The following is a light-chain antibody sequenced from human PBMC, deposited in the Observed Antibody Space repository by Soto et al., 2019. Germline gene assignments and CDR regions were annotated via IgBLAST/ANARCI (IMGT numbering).Light chain of an antibody. V-gene: IGKV3-20*01. Sequence: EIVLTQSPGTLSLSPGERATLSCRASQSISNSFLAWYQQKPGQAPRLLIYGASSRATGIPDRFAGSGSGTDFTLTISGLEPEDFAVYYCQQYGSSPWTFCQGTKVEIK. CDR2: GAS. CDR1: QSISNSF. CDR3: QQYGSSPWT. J-gene: IGKJ1*01.